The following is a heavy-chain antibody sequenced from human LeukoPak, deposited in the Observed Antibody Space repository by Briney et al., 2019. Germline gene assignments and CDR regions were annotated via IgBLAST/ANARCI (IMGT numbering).Heavy chain of an antibody. CDR2: SGGST. D-gene: IGHD2/OR15-2a*01. Sequence: SGGSTYYADSVKGRFTISRDNSKNTLYLQMNSLRAEDTAVYYCAKATTTSPRNFDYWGQGTLLTVSS. J-gene: IGHJ4*02. V-gene: IGHV3-23*01. CDR3: AKATTTSPRNFDY.